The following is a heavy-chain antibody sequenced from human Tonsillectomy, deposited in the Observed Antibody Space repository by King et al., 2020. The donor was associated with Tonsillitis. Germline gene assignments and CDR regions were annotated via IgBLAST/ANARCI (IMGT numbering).Heavy chain of an antibody. CDR2: IRSKDYGGTT. V-gene: IGHV3-49*04. CDR3: TRVYYDFWSGYSPLDY. Sequence: VQLVESGGGLVQPGRSLRLSCTASGFTFGDYAMSCVRQAPGKGLEWVGFIRSKDYGGTTEYAASVKGRFTISRDDSKSIAYMQMNSLKTEDTAVYYCTRVYYDFWSGYSPLDYWGQGTLVTVSS. CDR1: GFTFGDYA. J-gene: IGHJ4*02. D-gene: IGHD3-3*01.